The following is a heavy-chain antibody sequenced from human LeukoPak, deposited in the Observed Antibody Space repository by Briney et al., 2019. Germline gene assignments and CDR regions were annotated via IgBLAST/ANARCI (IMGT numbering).Heavy chain of an antibody. CDR2: TYGDGDNR. D-gene: IGHD3-22*01. Sequence: GGSLRLSCTASGFSFNTYGMHWVRQVPGKGLEWLAVTYGDGDNRYYADSVKARFTISRDNGRKTIYLQMNNLRDEDTAVYYCATGSGYYYSHWGQGILVTVSS. CDR1: GFSFNTYG. J-gene: IGHJ4*02. CDR3: ATGSGYYYSH. V-gene: IGHV3-33*01.